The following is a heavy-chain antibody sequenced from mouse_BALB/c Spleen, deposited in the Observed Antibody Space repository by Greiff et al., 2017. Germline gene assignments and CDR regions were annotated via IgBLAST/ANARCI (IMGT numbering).Heavy chain of an antibody. Sequence: EVQLQQSGPELVKPGASVKMSCKASGYTFTSYVMHWVKQKPGQGLEWIGYINPYNDGTKYNEKFKGKATLTSDKSSSTAYMELSSLTSEDSAVYYCARSLGRSAMDYWGQGTSVTVSS. CDR1: GYTFTSYV. V-gene: IGHV1-14*01. J-gene: IGHJ4*01. CDR3: ARSLGRSAMDY. CDR2: INPYNDGT. D-gene: IGHD4-1*01.